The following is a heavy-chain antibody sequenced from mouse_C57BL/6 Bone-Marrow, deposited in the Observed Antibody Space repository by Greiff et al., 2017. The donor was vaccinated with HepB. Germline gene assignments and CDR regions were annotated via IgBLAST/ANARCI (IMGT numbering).Heavy chain of an antibody. CDR2: IYPGSGNT. Sequence: QVQLQQSGAELVRPGASVKLSCKASGYTFTDYYINWVKQRPGQGLEWIARIYPGSGNTYYNEKFKGKATLTAEKSSSTAYMQLSSLTSEDSAVYFCARRSIYYYGSSSYYAMDYWGQGTSVTVSS. D-gene: IGHD1-1*01. V-gene: IGHV1-76*01. CDR3: ARRSIYYYGSSSYYAMDY. CDR1: GYTFTDYY. J-gene: IGHJ4*01.